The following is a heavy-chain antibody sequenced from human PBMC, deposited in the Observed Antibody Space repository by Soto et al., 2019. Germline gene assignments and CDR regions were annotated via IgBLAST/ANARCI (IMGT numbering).Heavy chain of an antibody. CDR2: ISYSGST. Sequence: KPSETLSLTCTVSGGSISSGDYYWSWIRQPPGKGLGWIGYISYSGSTYYNPSLKRRVTISVDTSKNQFSLKLISVTAADTAVYYCARWTNMIVVVIDLDWGFDHWGQGTLVTVSS. CDR1: GGSISSGDYY. D-gene: IGHD3-22*01. V-gene: IGHV4-30-4*01. J-gene: IGHJ5*02. CDR3: ARWTNMIVVVIDLDWGFDH.